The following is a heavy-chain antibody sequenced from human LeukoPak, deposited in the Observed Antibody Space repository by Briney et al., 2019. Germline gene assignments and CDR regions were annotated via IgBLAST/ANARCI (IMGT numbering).Heavy chain of an antibody. D-gene: IGHD6-13*01. CDR2: ISGSGGST. V-gene: IGHV3-23*01. CDR1: GITFSNYV. Sequence: GGSLRLSCAASGITFSNYVMSWVRQAPGKGLEWVSGISGSGGSTYYADSVKGRFTISRDNSKNTLYLQMNSLRAEDTAVYYRARRSSSWPDYWGQGTLVTVSS. CDR3: ARRSSSWPDY. J-gene: IGHJ4*02.